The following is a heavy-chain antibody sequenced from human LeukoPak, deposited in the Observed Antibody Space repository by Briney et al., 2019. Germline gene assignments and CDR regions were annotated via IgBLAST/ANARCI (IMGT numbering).Heavy chain of an antibody. J-gene: IGHJ4*02. V-gene: IGHV1-2*02. CDR1: GYTFTGYY. Sequence: RRASVKVSCKASGYTFTGYYMHWVRQAPGQGLEWMGWINPNSGGTNYAQKFQGRVTMTRDTSISTAYMELSRLRSDDTAVYYCARVTRGYSPNFDYWGQGTLVTVSS. D-gene: IGHD5-18*01. CDR2: INPNSGGT. CDR3: ARVTRGYSPNFDY.